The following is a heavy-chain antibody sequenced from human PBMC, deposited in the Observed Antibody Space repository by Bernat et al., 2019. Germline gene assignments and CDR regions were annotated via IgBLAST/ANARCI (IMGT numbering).Heavy chain of an antibody. CDR3: AKAAYHDAFDI. CDR2: ISWNSGSI. D-gene: IGHD2-2*01. V-gene: IGHV3-9*01. CDR1: GFTFDDYA. Sequence: GASGGGLVQLGRSLRLSCAASGFTFDDYAMHWVRQAPGKGLEWVSGISWNSGSIGYADSVKGRFTISRDNAKNSLYLQMNSLRAEDTALYYCAKAAYHDAFDIWGQGTMVTVSS. J-gene: IGHJ3*02.